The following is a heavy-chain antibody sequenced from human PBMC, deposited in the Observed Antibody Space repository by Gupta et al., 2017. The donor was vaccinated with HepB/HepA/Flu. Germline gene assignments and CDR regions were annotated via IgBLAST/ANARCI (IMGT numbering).Heavy chain of an antibody. CDR3: ASFDAWVNY. V-gene: IGHV3-7*01. Sequence: EVQLVESGGGLVQPGGSLRLSCAASGFTFSQSWMNWVRQAPGKGLEWVANINPDGNEKRYVDSVRGRFTTSRDNADNSVYLQMNSLRAEDTAVYYCASFDAWVNYWGQGTLVTVSS. D-gene: IGHD3-9*01. J-gene: IGHJ4*02. CDR1: GFTFSQSW. CDR2: INPDGNEK.